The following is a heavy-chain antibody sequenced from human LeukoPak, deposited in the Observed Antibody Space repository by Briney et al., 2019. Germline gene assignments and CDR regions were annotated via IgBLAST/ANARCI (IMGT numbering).Heavy chain of an antibody. Sequence: GGSLRLSCGASGFTFSSYGMHWVRQGPGKGLEWVAFIRHDGSKKYHADSVKGRFTISRDNSKNTLYLQMNSLRAEDTAVYYCARDPGYYYDSSGYYPDAFDIWGQGTMVTVSS. CDR3: ARDPGYYYDSSGYYPDAFDI. V-gene: IGHV3-30*02. CDR1: GFTFSSYG. J-gene: IGHJ3*02. CDR2: IRHDGSKK. D-gene: IGHD3-22*01.